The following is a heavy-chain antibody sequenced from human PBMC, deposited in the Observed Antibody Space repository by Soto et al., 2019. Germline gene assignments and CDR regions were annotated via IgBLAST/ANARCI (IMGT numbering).Heavy chain of an antibody. Sequence: EVQLVESGGGLVKPGGSLRLSCAASGFTFSNAWMSWVRQAPGKGLEWVGRIKSKTDGGTTDYAAPVKGRFTISRDDSKNTLYLQMNSLKTEDTAVYYCTTLSSSWYPPYYFDYWGQGTLVTVSS. CDR1: GFTFSNAW. CDR2: IKSKTDGGTT. D-gene: IGHD6-13*01. V-gene: IGHV3-15*01. J-gene: IGHJ4*02. CDR3: TTLSSSWYPPYYFDY.